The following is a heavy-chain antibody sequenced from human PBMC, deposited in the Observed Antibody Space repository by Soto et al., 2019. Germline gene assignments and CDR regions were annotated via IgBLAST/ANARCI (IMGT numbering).Heavy chain of an antibody. CDR3: TTDTYYYDSSHAPNWFDP. CDR2: IKSKTDGGTT. D-gene: IGHD3-22*01. J-gene: IGHJ5*02. V-gene: IGHV3-15*01. Sequence: EVQLVESGGGLVKPGGSLRLSCAASGFTFSNAWMSWVRQAPGKGLEWVGRIKSKTDGGTTDYAAPVKGRFTISRDDSKNTLYLQMNSLKTEDTAVYYCTTDTYYYDSSHAPNWFDPWGQGTLVTVSS. CDR1: GFTFSNAW.